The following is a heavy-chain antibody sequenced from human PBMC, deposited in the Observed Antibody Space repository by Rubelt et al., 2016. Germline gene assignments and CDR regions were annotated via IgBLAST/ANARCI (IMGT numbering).Heavy chain of an antibody. D-gene: IGHD2-2*01. V-gene: IGHV1-24*01. CDR3: ATGIVVVPAHVPSRDY. CDR2: FDPEDGET. Sequence: QVQLVQSGAEVKKPGASVKVSCKVSGYTLTELSMHWVRQAPGKGLEWMGGFDPEDGETIYAQKFQGRVTVTDDTSTDTAYMELSSLRSEDTAVYYCATGIVVVPAHVPSRDYWGQGTLVTVSS. CDR1: GYTLTELS. J-gene: IGHJ4*02.